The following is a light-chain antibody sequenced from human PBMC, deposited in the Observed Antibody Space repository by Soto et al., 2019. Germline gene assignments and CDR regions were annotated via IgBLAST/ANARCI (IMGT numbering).Light chain of an antibody. Sequence: EIVLTQSPGTLSLSPGERATLSCRASQSVSSSYLAWYQQKPGQAPRLLIYGASSRATGIPDRFSGSGSGIDLTLTISRLEPEDYAVYYCHQYGSSSYPFGQGPKLKIK. V-gene: IGKV3-20*01. CDR3: HQYGSSSYP. CDR2: GAS. J-gene: IGKJ2*01. CDR1: QSVSSSY.